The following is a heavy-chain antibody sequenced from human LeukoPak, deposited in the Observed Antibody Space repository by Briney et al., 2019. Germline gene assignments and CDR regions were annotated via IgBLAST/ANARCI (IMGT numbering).Heavy chain of an antibody. CDR2: IIGTGAGT. Sequence: GGSLILSCAASGFSFSNYVMTWVRQAPGKGLEWVSAIIGTGAGTYYADSVKGRFTISRDNSKNTLYLQMNSLRAEDTAVYYCAKGSPAILYYCMDVWGKGTTVTVSS. CDR3: AKGSPAILYYCMDV. V-gene: IGHV3-23*01. D-gene: IGHD2-21*01. J-gene: IGHJ6*03. CDR1: GFSFSNYV.